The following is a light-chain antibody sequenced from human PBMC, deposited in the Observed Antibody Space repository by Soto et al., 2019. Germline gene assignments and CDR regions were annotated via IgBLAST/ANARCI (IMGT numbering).Light chain of an antibody. Sequence: QSALTQPPSASGSPGQSVTISCTGTSSDVGGYKFVSWYQQHPGKAPKLIIYEGSKRPSGVSNRFSGSKSGNTASLTISGLQAEDEADYYCCSYAGSSTFDVVFGGGTKLTVL. CDR3: CSYAGSSTFDVV. J-gene: IGLJ2*01. V-gene: IGLV2-23*03. CDR2: EGS. CDR1: SSDVGGYKF.